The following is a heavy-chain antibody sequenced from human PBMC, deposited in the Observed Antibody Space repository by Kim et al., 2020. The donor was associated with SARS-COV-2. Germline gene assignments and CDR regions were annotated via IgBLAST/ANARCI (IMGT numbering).Heavy chain of an antibody. CDR3: ARAARSTDMDV. CDR2: T. J-gene: IGHJ6*03. D-gene: IGHD6-6*01. V-gene: IGHV3-13*01. Sequence: TYYPGAVKGRFTIAREKAKNSLYLQMNSLRAGDTAVYYCARAARSTDMDVWGKGTTVTVSS.